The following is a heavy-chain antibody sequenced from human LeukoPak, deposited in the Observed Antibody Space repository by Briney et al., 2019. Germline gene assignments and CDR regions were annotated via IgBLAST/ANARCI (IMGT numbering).Heavy chain of an antibody. D-gene: IGHD3-3*01. CDR2: INTDGSST. J-gene: IGHJ4*02. CDR3: ARDGWSGYYYFDY. V-gene: IGHV3-74*01. Sequence: GGSLRLSCAASGFTFSSYWMHWVRQAPGKGLVWVSRINTDGSSTSYADSVKGRFTISRDDAKNSLYLQMNSLRAEDTAVYYCARDGWSGYYYFDYWGQGTLVTVSS. CDR1: GFTFSSYW.